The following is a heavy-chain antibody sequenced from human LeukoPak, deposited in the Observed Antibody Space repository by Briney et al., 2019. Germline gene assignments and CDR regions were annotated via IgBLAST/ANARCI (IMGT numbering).Heavy chain of an antibody. CDR1: GFTFSSYA. V-gene: IGHV3-23*01. Sequence: GGSLRLSCAASGFTFSSYAMSWVRQAPGRGLECVSVITKNGDSTVYADSVKGRFTISRDNAKNTLYLQMNSLRAEDTAVYYCATLRLSDHFDYWGQGTLVTVSS. J-gene: IGHJ4*02. CDR3: ATLRLSDHFDY. CDR2: ITKNGDST. D-gene: IGHD2-15*01.